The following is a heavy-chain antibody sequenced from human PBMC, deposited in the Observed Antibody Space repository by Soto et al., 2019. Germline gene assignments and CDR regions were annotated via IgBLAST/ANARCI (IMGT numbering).Heavy chain of an antibody. V-gene: IGHV3-48*01. CDR1: GLTFSSYS. Sequence: GSLRLSCAASGLTFSSYSMNWVRQAPGKGLEWVSYISSSSSTIYYADSVKGRFTISRDNAKNTLYLQMNSLRADDTAVYYCARDFSTGYSSGFLIDYWGQGTLVTVSS. D-gene: IGHD6-19*01. CDR3: ARDFSTGYSSGFLIDY. J-gene: IGHJ4*02. CDR2: ISSSSSTI.